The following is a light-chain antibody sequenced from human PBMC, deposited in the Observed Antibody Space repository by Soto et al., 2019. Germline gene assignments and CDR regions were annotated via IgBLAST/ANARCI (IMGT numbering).Light chain of an antibody. V-gene: IGKV3-20*01. CDR2: GAS. Sequence: DIVQTPSPTNLSVAAGERATLSCRASQSVSSNLAWYQQKPGQAPRLLIYGASNRATGIPDRFSGSGSGTDFTLTISRLEPEDFAVYYCQQYGSSGTFGQGTKVDIK. J-gene: IGKJ1*01. CDR3: QQYGSSGT. CDR1: QSVSSN.